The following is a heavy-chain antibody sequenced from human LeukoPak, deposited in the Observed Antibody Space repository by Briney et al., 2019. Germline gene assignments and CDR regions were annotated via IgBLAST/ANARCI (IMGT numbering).Heavy chain of an antibody. CDR2: IYHSGST. CDR1: GGSISSCGYS. J-gene: IGHJ3*02. D-gene: IGHD3-10*01. Sequence: SETLSLTCAVSGGSISSCGYSWGWIRQPPGKGLEWIGYIYHSGSTYYNPSLKSRVTISVDRSKNQFSLKLSSVTAADTAVYYCARVYYGSGIDAFDSWGQGTMVTVSS. V-gene: IGHV4-30-2*01. CDR3: ARVYYGSGIDAFDS.